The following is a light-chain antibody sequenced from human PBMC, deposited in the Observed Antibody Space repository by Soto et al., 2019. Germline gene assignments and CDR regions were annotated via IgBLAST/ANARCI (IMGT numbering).Light chain of an antibody. V-gene: IGKV3-20*01. CDR2: GAS. J-gene: IGKJ1*01. CDR3: QQYGTSPSWT. CDR1: QSVSSSY. Sequence: LTQSPGTVSLSPGERATLYCRASQSVSSSYLAWYQQKPGQAPRLLIYGASSRATGIPDKFSGSGSGTDFTLTISRLEPEDFAVYYCQQYGTSPSWTFGQGTKVDIK.